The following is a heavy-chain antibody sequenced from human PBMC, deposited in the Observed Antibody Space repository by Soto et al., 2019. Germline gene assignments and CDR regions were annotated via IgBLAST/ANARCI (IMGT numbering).Heavy chain of an antibody. CDR2: ISYSGST. Sequence: SETLSLTCTVSGGSINGYYLSWIRQPPGKGLEWIGYISYSGSTNYNPSLKSRVTISVDTSKNQFSLKLSSVTAADTAMYYCATFRSGYYQTDAFDVWGQGTMVTVSS. CDR3: ATFRSGYYQTDAFDV. D-gene: IGHD3-22*01. CDR1: GGSINGYY. V-gene: IGHV4-59*12. J-gene: IGHJ3*01.